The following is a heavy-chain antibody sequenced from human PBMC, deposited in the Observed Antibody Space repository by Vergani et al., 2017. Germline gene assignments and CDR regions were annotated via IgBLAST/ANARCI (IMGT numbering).Heavy chain of an antibody. CDR3: FYDFWAGYDSGDV. D-gene: IGHD3/OR15-3a*01. Sequence: EVQLVQSGGGLVQPGESLKLSCATSGLTFSDSAIHWVRQTSGKGLEWIGRIRDKAYNYATVYAVSVKGRFTISRDDSKKTAYLQMNGLTTEDTAVYYCFYDFWAGYDSGDVWGKGTTVTVSS. CDR1: GLTFSDSA. CDR2: IRDKAYNYAT. V-gene: IGHV3-73*01. J-gene: IGHJ6*04.